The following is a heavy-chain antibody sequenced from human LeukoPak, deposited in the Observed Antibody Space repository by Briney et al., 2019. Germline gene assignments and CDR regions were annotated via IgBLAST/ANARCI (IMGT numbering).Heavy chain of an antibody. CDR3: AREGFFMVRGVIIRKGYFGY. CDR1: GFTFSSYE. V-gene: IGHV3-48*03. CDR2: IDNSGNAI. D-gene: IGHD3-10*01. J-gene: IGHJ4*02. Sequence: PGGSLRLSCAASGFTFSSYEMNWVRQAPGKGLEWVSYIDNSGNAIYYADSVKGRFTISRDNAKNSLYLQINSLRAEDTAVYYCAREGFFMVRGVIIRKGYFGYWGQGTLVTVSS.